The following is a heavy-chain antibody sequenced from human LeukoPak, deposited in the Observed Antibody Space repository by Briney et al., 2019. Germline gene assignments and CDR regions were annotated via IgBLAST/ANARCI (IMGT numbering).Heavy chain of an antibody. J-gene: IGHJ4*02. D-gene: IGHD2-8*01. CDR3: ASAGDQGGEYCTNGVCWKFDY. V-gene: IGHV1-69*01. CDR1: GGTFSSYA. CDR2: IIPIFGTA. Sequence: ASVKVSCKASGGTFSSYAISWVRQAPGQGLEWMGGIIPIFGTANYAQKFQGRVTITADESTSTAYMELSSLRSEDTAVYYCASAGDQGGEYCTNGVCWKFDYWGQGTLVTVSS.